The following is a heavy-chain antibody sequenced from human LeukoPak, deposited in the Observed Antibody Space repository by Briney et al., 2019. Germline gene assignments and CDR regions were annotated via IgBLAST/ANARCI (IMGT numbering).Heavy chain of an antibody. CDR1: GFTFSSYS. D-gene: IGHD2-2*03. V-gene: IGHV3-21*05. J-gene: IGHJ5*02. CDR3: ARDLDIVVVPASWFYP. CDR2: ISSSSSII. Sequence: GGSLRLSCAASGFTFSSYSMNCVRQAPGKGLEWLSYISSSSSIIYYADSVKGRFTISRDDAKNSLSLQMNSLRAEDTAVYYCARDLDIVVVPASWFYPWGQVTLLTVSS.